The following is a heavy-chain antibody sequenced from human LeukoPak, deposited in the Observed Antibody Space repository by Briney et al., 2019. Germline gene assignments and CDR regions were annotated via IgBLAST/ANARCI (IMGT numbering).Heavy chain of an antibody. V-gene: IGHV3-48*03. D-gene: IGHD6-13*01. CDR3: TREKTAVKGDAFDV. CDR2: ISVAGHDI. Sequence: GGTLRLSCAASGFTIRSYEMNWVRQAPGKGLEWLSYISVAGHDICYSPSVKGRFTLTRDNAQNSMYLHMNSLTAEDTAIYYCTREKTAVKGDAFDVWGRGTVVTVSS. CDR1: GFTIRSYE. J-gene: IGHJ3*01.